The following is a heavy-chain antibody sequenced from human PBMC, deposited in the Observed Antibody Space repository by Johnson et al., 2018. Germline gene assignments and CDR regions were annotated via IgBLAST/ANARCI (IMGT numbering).Heavy chain of an antibody. CDR1: GFIFSSYS. D-gene: IGHD6-19*01. Sequence: VQLVQSGGGLVQPGESLRLSCEASGFIFSSYSMNWVRQAPGTGLEWVAYIRSSGSTIYYADSVKGRFTIYRANAKHSLYLQIHSLRAEDTAVYYCARDSPGGGWPLDAFDIWGQGTMVTVSS. CDR3: ARDSPGGGWPLDAFDI. V-gene: IGHV3-48*04. J-gene: IGHJ3*02. CDR2: IRSSGSTI.